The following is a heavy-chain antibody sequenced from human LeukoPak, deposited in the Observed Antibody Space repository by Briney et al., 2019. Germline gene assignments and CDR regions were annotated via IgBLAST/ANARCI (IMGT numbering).Heavy chain of an antibody. Sequence: SETLSLTCTVSGGSVRSGSYYWSWIRQPPGKGPEWIGYISYTGSTNYNPSLKSRVTISVDTSKNQFSLKLSSVTAADTAVYYCASLYCSRTSCYFLDPWGQGTLVTVSS. CDR1: GGSVRSGSYY. D-gene: IGHD2-2*01. CDR2: ISYTGST. CDR3: ASLYCSRTSCYFLDP. J-gene: IGHJ5*02. V-gene: IGHV4-61*01.